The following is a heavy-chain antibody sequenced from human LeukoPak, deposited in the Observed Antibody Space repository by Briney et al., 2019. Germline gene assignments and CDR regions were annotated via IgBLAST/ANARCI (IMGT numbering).Heavy chain of an antibody. CDR1: GFTFSSYE. V-gene: IGHV3-15*01. Sequence: GGSLRLSCAASGFTFSSYEMNWVRQAPGKGLEWVGRIKSKTDGGTTDYAAPVKGRFTISRDDSKNTLYLQMNSLKTEDTAVYYCTTDLSGWSYYYYYYMDVWGKGTTVTVSS. CDR3: TTDLSGWSYYYYYYMDV. CDR2: IKSKTDGGTT. D-gene: IGHD6-19*01. J-gene: IGHJ6*03.